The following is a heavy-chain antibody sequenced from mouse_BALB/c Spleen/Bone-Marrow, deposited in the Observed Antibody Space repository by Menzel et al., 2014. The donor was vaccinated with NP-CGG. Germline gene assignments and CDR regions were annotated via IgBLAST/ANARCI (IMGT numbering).Heavy chain of an antibody. CDR3: ARLGYYGGFAY. Sequence: EVMLVESGGGLVQPGRSLKISCAASGFAFSGFWMGWVRLAPGKGLEWIGEINPDSSTINYTPSLKDRFIISRDNAKNTLYLQMSKVRSEDTALYYCARLGYYGGFAYWGQGTLVTVSA. CDR1: GFAFSGFW. J-gene: IGHJ3*01. V-gene: IGHV4-1*02. CDR2: INPDSSTI. D-gene: IGHD2-3*01.